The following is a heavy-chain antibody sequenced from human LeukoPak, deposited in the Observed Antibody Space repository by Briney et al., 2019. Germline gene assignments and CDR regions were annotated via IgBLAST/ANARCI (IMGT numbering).Heavy chain of an antibody. V-gene: IGHV3-23*01. D-gene: IGHD2-2*01. CDR2: ISGSGSST. CDR3: AKDDGVIPAALGY. J-gene: IGHJ4*02. CDR1: GFTFHSYA. Sequence: PGGSLRLSCAASGFTFHSYAMSWVRQAPGKGLEWVSLISGSGSSTCYADSVKGRFTISRDNSMRTLYLQMSSLRVEETAVYYCAKDDGVIPAALGYWGQGTLVTVSS.